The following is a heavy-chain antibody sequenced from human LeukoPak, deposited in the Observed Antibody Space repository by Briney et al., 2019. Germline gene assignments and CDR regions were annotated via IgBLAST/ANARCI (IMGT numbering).Heavy chain of an antibody. CDR2: IYYRGST. J-gene: IGHJ5*02. Sequence: PSETLSLTCTVSGGSISSYYWSWIRHPPGKGLEWIGHIYYRGSTSYNPSLKSRITISVDPSKNQFSLRLSSVTAADTAVYYCAREASTYYYDSSAYYPNWFDPWGQGTLVTVSS. V-gene: IGHV4-59*01. CDR3: AREASTYYYDSSAYYPNWFDP. D-gene: IGHD3-22*01. CDR1: GGSISSYY.